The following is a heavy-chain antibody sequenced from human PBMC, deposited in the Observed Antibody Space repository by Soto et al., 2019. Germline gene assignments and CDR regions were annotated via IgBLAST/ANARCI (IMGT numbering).Heavy chain of an antibody. CDR2: INHDGSKT. D-gene: IGHD6-13*01. CDR3: VREPWGFSGTWYDY. CDR1: QFSFSSYW. Sequence: GGSLRLSCAASQFSFSSYWMHWVRQVPGKGPAWVSRINHDGSKTEYADSVKGRFTISRDNTNNTLYLQMNSLRVEDTAMYYCVREPWGFSGTWYDYWGQGTLVTVS. V-gene: IGHV3-74*01. J-gene: IGHJ4*02.